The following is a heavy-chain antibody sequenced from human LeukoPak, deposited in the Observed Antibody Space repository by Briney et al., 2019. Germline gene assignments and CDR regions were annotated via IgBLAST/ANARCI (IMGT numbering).Heavy chain of an antibody. V-gene: IGHV3-23*01. D-gene: IGHD1-26*01. J-gene: IGHJ4*01. CDR2: ISGSGGST. CDR3: AKDYSPSGSYHGPFDS. Sequence: TGGSLRLSCAASGFTFSSYAMSWVRQAPGKGLEWVSAISGSGGSTYYADSVKGRFTISRDNSKNTLELQMNSLRAEDTAVYYCAKDYSPSGSYHGPFDSWGHGTLVTVSS. CDR1: GFTFSSYA.